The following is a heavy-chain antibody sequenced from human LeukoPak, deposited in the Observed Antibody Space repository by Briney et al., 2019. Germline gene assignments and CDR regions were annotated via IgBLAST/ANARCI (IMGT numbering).Heavy chain of an antibody. CDR3: ARDSSNAGYSSSGRWFDP. J-gene: IGHJ5*02. CDR2: ISAYNGNT. D-gene: IGHD6-6*01. CDR1: GGTFSSYA. V-gene: IGHV1-18*01. Sequence: ASVKVSCKASGGTFSSYAISWVRQAPGQGLEWMGWISAYNGNTNYAQKLQGRVTMTTDTSTSTAYMELRSLRSDDTAVYYCARDSSNAGYSSSGRWFDPWGQGTLVTVSS.